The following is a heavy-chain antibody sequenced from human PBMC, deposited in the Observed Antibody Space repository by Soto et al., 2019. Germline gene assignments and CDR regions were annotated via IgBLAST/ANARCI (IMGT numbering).Heavy chain of an antibody. D-gene: IGHD2-2*01. V-gene: IGHV3-30-3*01. CDR1: GFTFSSYA. CDR2: ISHDGSNK. Sequence: QVLLVDSGGGVVQPGRSLRLSCAASGFTFSSYAMNWVRQAPGKGLEWVSLISHDGSNKYYADSVRGRFTISRDSSTNTLYLQMNSLRAADTAVYYCGRWSSTSCDLGSDYWGQGTLVTVSS. J-gene: IGHJ4*02. CDR3: GRWSSTSCDLGSDY.